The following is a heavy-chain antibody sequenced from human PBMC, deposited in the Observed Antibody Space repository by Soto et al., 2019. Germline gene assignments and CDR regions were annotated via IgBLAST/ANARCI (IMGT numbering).Heavy chain of an antibody. J-gene: IGHJ5*02. D-gene: IGHD3-10*01. CDR1: GGSISSGGYS. CDR3: ARAGRFGELLSWFDP. CDR2: IYHSGST. V-gene: IGHV4-30-2*01. Sequence: SETLSLTCTVSGGSISSGGYSWSWIRQPPGKGLEWIGDIYHSGSTYYNPSLKSRVTISVDTSKNQFSLKLSSVTAADTAVYYCARAGRFGELLSWFDPWGQGTLVTVSS.